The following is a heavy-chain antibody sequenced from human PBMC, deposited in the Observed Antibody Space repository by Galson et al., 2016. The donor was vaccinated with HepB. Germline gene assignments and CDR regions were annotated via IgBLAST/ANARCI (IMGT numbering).Heavy chain of an antibody. D-gene: IGHD1-14*01. Sequence: SLRLSCAASGFTFNKYRMSWIRQAPGKGLEWVANIKEDGSEKHYVDSVKGRFTISRDNTANSPDLQMNFLRAEDTAVYYCARYDHDEDRSDYWGQGTLVTVSS. CDR1: GFTFNKYR. CDR2: IKEDGSEK. CDR3: ARYDHDEDRSDY. J-gene: IGHJ4*02. V-gene: IGHV3-7*03.